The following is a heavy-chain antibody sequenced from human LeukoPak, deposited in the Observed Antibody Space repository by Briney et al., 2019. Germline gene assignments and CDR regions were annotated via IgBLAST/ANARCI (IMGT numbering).Heavy chain of an antibody. J-gene: IGHJ4*02. Sequence: GASVKVSCKASGYTFTGYYMHWVRQAPGQGLEWMGWINPNSGGTNYAQKFQGRVTMTRDTSISTAYMELSRLRSDDTAVYYCARERPSYYGSGSYVDYWGQGTLVTVSS. CDR1: GYTFTGYY. V-gene: IGHV1-2*02. CDR3: ARERPSYYGSGSYVDY. D-gene: IGHD3-10*01. CDR2: INPNSGGT.